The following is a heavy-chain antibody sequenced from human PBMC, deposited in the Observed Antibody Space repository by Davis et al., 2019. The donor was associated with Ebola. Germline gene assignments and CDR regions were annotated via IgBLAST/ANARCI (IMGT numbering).Heavy chain of an antibody. CDR1: GGSISSSSYY. Sequence: SETLSLTCTVSGGSISSSSYYWGWIRQPPGKGLEWIGSIYYSGSTYYNPSLKSRVTISVDTSKNQFSLKLSSVTAADTAVYYCARHERDDYGDYVVNYYYYGMDVWGQGTTVTVSS. V-gene: IGHV4-39*07. D-gene: IGHD4-17*01. CDR3: ARHERDDYGDYVVNYYYYGMDV. J-gene: IGHJ6*02. CDR2: IYYSGST.